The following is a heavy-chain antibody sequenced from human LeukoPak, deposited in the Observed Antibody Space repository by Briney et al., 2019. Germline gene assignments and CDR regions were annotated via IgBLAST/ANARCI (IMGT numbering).Heavy chain of an antibody. CDR2: MNPNSGNT. CDR1: GYTFTGYY. Sequence: ASVKVSCKASGYTFTGYYMHWVRQATGQGLEWMGWMNPNSGNTGYAQKFQGRVTMTRNTSISTAYMELSSLRSEDTAVYYCARGRYSSGWYIGADYYYYYYYYMDVWGKGTTVTISS. V-gene: IGHV1-8*02. J-gene: IGHJ6*03. CDR3: ARGRYSSGWYIGADYYYYYYYYMDV. D-gene: IGHD6-19*01.